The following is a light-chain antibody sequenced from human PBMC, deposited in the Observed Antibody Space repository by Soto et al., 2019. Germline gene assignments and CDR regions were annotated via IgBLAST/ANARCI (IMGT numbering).Light chain of an antibody. Sequence: IKMAPSPSSLSASVEDRVTITCQASQDISNYLNWYQQKPGKAPKLLIYDASNLETGVPSRFSGSGSGTDFTFTISSLQPEDIATYYCQQYDNLPITFGQGTRLEIK. J-gene: IGKJ5*01. V-gene: IGKV1-33*01. CDR3: QQYDNLPIT. CDR1: QDISNY. CDR2: DAS.